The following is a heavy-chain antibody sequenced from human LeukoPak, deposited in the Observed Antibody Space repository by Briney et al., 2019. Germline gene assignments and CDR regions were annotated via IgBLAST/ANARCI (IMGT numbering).Heavy chain of an antibody. CDR2: MNPNSGNT. V-gene: IGHV1-8*03. Sequence: ASVKVSCKASGYTFTSYDINWVRQATGQGLEWMGWMNPNSGNTGYAQNFQGGVTITRNTSISTAYMELSSLRSEDTAVYYCARGPIAAADYYFDYWGQGTLLTVSS. D-gene: IGHD6-13*01. CDR3: ARGPIAAADYYFDY. J-gene: IGHJ4*02. CDR1: GYTFTSYD.